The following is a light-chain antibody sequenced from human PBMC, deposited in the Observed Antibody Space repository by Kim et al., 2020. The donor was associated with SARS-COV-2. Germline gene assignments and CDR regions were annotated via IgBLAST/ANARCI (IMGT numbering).Light chain of an antibody. Sequence: DIQMTQSPSSVSASVGDRVTIACRASQGIRNWLAWYQQMPGKAPKPLIYAASTLQSGVPSRFSCSGSGTDFTLTISSLQPEDSATYYCQQANNLPYTFGQGPRWISN. V-gene: IGKV1-12*01. J-gene: IGKJ2*01. CDR3: QQANNLPYT. CDR2: AAS. CDR1: QGIRNW.